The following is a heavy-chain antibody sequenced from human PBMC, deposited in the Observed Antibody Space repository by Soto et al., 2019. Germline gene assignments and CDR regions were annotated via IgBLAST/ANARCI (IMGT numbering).Heavy chain of an antibody. D-gene: IGHD5-12*01. J-gene: IGHJ4*02. CDR3: ARSLLRTPPGY. V-gene: IGHV4-39*01. CDR2: IYYSGST. CDR1: GGSISSSSYY. Sequence: PSETLSLTCTVSGGSISSSSYYWGWIRQPPGKGLEWIGSIYYSGSTYYNPSLKSRVTISVDTSKNQFSLKLSSVTAADTAVYYCARSLLRTPPGYWGQGTLVTVSS.